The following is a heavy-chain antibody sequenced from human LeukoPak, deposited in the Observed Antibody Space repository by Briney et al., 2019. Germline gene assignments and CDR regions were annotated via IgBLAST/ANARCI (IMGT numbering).Heavy chain of an antibody. D-gene: IGHD3-22*01. CDR2: INHSGST. V-gene: IGHV4-34*01. Sequence: PSETLSLTCAVYGGSFSGSYWSWIRQPPGKGLEWIGEINHSGSTNYNPSLKSRVTVSVDTSKNQFSLNLHSVTAADTAVYYCARGGSSGYYLNGFDIWGQGTKVTVSS. J-gene: IGHJ3*02. CDR3: ARGGSSGYYLNGFDI. CDR1: GGSFSGSY.